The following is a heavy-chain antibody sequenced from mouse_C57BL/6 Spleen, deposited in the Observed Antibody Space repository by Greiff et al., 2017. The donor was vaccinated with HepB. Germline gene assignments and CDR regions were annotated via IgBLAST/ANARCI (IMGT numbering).Heavy chain of an antibody. CDR3: ARNYYGTPYFDY. D-gene: IGHD1-1*01. V-gene: IGHV1-82*01. CDR2: IYPGDGDT. J-gene: IGHJ2*01. Sequence: QVQLQQSGPELVKPGASVKISCKASGYAFSSSWMNWVKQRPGKGLEWIGRIYPGDGDTNYNGKFKGKATLTADKSSSTAYMQLSSLTSEDSAVYVCARNYYGTPYFDYWGQGTTLTVSS. CDR1: GYAFSSSW.